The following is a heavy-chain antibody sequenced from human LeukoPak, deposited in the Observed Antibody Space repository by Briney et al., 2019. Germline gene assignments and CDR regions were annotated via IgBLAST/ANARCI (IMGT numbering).Heavy chain of an antibody. CDR2: INPNSGGT. CDR3: ARAYSSGWQYFDY. Sequence: GASVKVPCKASGYTFTGYYMHWVRQAPGQGLGWMGWINPNSGGTNYAQKFQGRVTMTRDTSISTAYMELSRLRSDDTAVYYCARAYSSGWQYFDYWGQGTLVTVSS. CDR1: GYTFTGYY. V-gene: IGHV1-2*02. D-gene: IGHD6-19*01. J-gene: IGHJ4*02.